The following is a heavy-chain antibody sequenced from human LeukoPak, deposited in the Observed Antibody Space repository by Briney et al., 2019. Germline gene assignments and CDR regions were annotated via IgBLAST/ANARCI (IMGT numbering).Heavy chain of an antibody. CDR1: GFTFSSYG. D-gene: IGHD3-10*01. Sequence: GTSLRLSCAASGFTFSSYGMNWVRQAPGKGLEWVAVISYDGTNKIYVDSLRGRFTISRDNSKNTLYLQMNSLRAEDTAVYYCAKDGYYGSGTYPDYWGQGTLVTVSS. CDR3: AKDGYYGSGTYPDY. V-gene: IGHV3-30*18. CDR2: ISYDGTNK. J-gene: IGHJ4*02.